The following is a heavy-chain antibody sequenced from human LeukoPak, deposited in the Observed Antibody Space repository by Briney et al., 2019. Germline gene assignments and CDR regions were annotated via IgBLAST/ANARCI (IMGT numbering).Heavy chain of an antibody. Sequence: GGSLRLSCAASGFTFSSYAMSWVRQAPGQGLEWVSTITGSGGSTYYADSVKGRSTISRDNSKNTLYLQMNSLRAEDTAVYYCTKDFSSGYYQDYWGQGTLVTVSS. V-gene: IGHV3-23*01. CDR3: TKDFSSGYYQDY. J-gene: IGHJ4*02. CDR1: GFTFSSYA. CDR2: ITGSGGST. D-gene: IGHD3-22*01.